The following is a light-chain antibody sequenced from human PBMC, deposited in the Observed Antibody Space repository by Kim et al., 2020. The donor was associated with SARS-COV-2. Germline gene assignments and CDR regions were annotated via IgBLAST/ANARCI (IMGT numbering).Light chain of an antibody. CDR2: DIS. V-gene: IGKV3-11*01. CDR3: QQRRSWPIT. Sequence: LSPGDAATPSCRASQTVDNYLLWYQQKPGQPPRLLIYDISKRATGIPARFSGSGSGTDFTLTISSLEPEDFAVYYCQQRRSWPITFGGGARVEIK. J-gene: IGKJ4*01. CDR1: QTVDNY.